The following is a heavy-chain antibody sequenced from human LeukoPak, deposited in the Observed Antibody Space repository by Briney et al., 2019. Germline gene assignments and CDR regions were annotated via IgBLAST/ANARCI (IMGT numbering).Heavy chain of an antibody. Sequence: ASVKVSCKASGYTFTSYYMHWVRQAPGQGLEWMGGIIPIFGTANYAQKFQGRVTITADESTSTAYMELSSLRSEDTAVYYCAVKVRNTAYYYYYYMDVWGKGTTVTVSS. J-gene: IGHJ6*03. CDR2: IIPIFGTA. V-gene: IGHV1-69*13. CDR3: AVKVRNTAYYYYYYMDV. D-gene: IGHD1/OR15-1a*01. CDR1: GYTFTSYY.